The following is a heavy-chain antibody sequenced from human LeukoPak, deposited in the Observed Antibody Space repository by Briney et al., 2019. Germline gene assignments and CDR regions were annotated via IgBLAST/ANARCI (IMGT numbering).Heavy chain of an antibody. D-gene: IGHD3-10*01. CDR1: GGTFSSYA. J-gene: IGHJ4*02. CDR2: IIPIFGTA. CDR3: AYYGSGSYYSPFDY. Sequence: SVKVSCKASGGTFSSYAISWVRQAPGQGLEWMGGIIPIFGTANYAQKFQGRVTMTADESTSTAYMELSSLRSEDTAVYYCAYYGSGSYYSPFDYWGQGTLVTVSS. V-gene: IGHV1-69*01.